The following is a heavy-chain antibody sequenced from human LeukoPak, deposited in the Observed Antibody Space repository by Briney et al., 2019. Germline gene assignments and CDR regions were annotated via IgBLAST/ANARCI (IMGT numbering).Heavy chain of an antibody. J-gene: IGHJ5*02. V-gene: IGHV1-24*01. D-gene: IGHD2-2*01. CDR1: GYTLTELS. CDR3: ATDFPYARRENWFDP. CDR2: FDPEDGET. Sequence: ASVKVSCKVSGYTLTELSMHWVRQAPGKGLEWMGGFDPEDGETIYAQKFQGRVTMTEDTSTDTAYMELSSLRSEDTAVYYCATDFPYARRENWFDPWGQGTLVTVSS.